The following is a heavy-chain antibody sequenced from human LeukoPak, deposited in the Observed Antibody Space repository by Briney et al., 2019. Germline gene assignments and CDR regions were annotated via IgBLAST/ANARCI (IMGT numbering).Heavy chain of an antibody. J-gene: IGHJ5*02. D-gene: IGHD1-26*01. Sequence: PSETLSLTCAVYGGSFSGYYWSWIRQPPGKGLEWIGEINHSGSTNYNPSLKSRVTISVDTSKNQFSLKLSSVTAADTAVYYCARSRAFNSGAFDPWGQGSLVTVSS. V-gene: IGHV4-34*01. CDR1: GGSFSGYY. CDR3: ARSRAFNSGAFDP. CDR2: INHSGST.